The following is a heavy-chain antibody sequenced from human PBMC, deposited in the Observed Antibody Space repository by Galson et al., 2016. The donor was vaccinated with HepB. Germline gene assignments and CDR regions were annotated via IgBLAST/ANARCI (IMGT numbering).Heavy chain of an antibody. V-gene: IGHV3-23*01. CDR2: ISGSGANT. CDR3: VRDGQWLATQYFRI. D-gene: IGHD6-19*01. Sequence: SLRLSCAASGLLFSSYAMSWVRQTPGKGLEWVSGISGSGANTYYADSVRGRFTISRDNSKNMLFLQVSSLRAEDTAVYFCVRDGQWLATQYFRIWGQGTLVTVSS. CDR1: GLLFSSYA. J-gene: IGHJ4*02.